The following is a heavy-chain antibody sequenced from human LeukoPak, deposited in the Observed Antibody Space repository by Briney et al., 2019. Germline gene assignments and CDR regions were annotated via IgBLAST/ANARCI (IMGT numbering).Heavy chain of an antibody. CDR2: IFYSGST. D-gene: IGHD6-19*01. Sequence: SETLSLTCTVSRGCISTSNYYWGWIRQPPGKGLEWIGNIFYSGSTYYNPSLKSRVTISVDTSKNQFSLKLTSVTAADTAVYYCARGGKWLYYFDYWGQGTLVTVSS. J-gene: IGHJ4*02. V-gene: IGHV4-39*07. CDR1: RGCISTSNYY. CDR3: ARGGKWLYYFDY.